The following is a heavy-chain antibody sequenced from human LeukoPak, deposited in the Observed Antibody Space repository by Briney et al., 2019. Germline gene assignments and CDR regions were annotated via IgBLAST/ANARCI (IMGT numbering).Heavy chain of an antibody. CDR1: GGSISSSSYY. Sequence: SETVSLTCTVSGGSISSSSYYWGWIRQPPGKGLECIGSIYYSGSTYDNPSLKSGVTISVDTSKNQFSLKLSSVTAADTAVYYCARADTAMVTGIDVWGQGTTVTVSS. CDR2: IYYSGST. CDR3: ARADTAMVTGIDV. V-gene: IGHV4-39*01. D-gene: IGHD5-18*01. J-gene: IGHJ6*02.